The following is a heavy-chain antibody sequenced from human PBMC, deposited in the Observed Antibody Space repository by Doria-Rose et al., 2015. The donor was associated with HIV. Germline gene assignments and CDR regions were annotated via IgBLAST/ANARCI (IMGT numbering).Heavy chain of an antibody. J-gene: IGHJ4*02. CDR3: AREGISGSADY. CDR1: GYPLSSFY. Sequence: QVQLVQSGAEVRSPGASVKLSCKAFGYPLSSFYIHWVRQAAGQGLEWMGIINPSDGTATYGQRLQGRVTLTSDTSTGTVYMDLSSLRSDDTGVYYCAREGISGSADYWGQGTPVTVS. V-gene: IGHV1-46*01. D-gene: IGHD1-20*01. CDR2: INPSDGTA.